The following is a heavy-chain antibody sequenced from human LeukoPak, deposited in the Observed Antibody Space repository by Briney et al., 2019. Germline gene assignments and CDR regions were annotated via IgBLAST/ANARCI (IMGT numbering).Heavy chain of an antibody. CDR3: ARVPVYYGMDV. CDR1: GASISSFY. CDR2: VYYTGST. Sequence: PSGTLSLTCTVSGASISSFYWSWIRQPPGKGLEFIGYVYYTGSTNYTPSLESRVTISLDTSKNEFSLKMSSVTAADTAVYYCARVPVYYGMDVWGQGTTVTVSS. J-gene: IGHJ6*02. V-gene: IGHV4-59*01.